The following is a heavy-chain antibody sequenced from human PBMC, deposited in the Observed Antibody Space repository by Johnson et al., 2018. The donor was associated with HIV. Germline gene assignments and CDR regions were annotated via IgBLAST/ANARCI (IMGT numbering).Heavy chain of an antibody. V-gene: IGHV3-23*04. J-gene: IGHJ3*02. CDR3: ARELSHDAFDI. CDR1: GFTFSNYA. D-gene: IGHD3-3*02. CDR2: ISVSGGST. Sequence: VQLVESGGGLVQPGGSLRLSCAASGFTFSNYAMTWVRQSPGKGLEWVSTISVSGGSTYYADSVKGRFTISRDNSKNTLYLQMNSLRAEDTAAYYCARELSHDAFDIWGQGTMVTVSS.